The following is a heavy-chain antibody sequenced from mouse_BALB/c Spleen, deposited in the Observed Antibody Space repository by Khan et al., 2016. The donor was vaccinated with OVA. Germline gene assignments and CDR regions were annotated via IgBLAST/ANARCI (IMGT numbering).Heavy chain of an antibody. CDR1: GYTFTSYY. J-gene: IGHJ3*01. Sequence: QMQLEESGAELVKPGASVRLSCKASGYTFTSYYLYWVKQRPGHGLEWIGDIKPSNGGTNFNENFKTKATLTVDKSSSTAYMQLSSLTSEDSAVYYCTRSGYGAFAYWGQGTLVTVS. V-gene: IGHV1S81*02. CDR2: IKPSNGGT. CDR3: TRSGYGAFAY. D-gene: IGHD1-1*02.